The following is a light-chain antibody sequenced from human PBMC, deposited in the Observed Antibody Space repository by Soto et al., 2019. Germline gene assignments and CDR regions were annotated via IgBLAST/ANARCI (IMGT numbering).Light chain of an antibody. CDR1: QSVASSF. CDR3: QQYGNSPPFT. Sequence: EIVLTQSPGTLSLSPGERATLSCRASQSVASSFLAWYQQKPGQAPRLLIYGASSRATGIPDRFSGSGSGTDFTVTITRLEPEDFAVYYCQQYGNSPPFTFGPGTKVYIK. V-gene: IGKV3-20*01. CDR2: GAS. J-gene: IGKJ3*01.